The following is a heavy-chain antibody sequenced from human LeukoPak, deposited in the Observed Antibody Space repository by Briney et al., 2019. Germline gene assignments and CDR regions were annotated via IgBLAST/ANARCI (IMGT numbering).Heavy chain of an antibody. J-gene: IGHJ4*02. CDR1: GFTFSSYA. Sequence: PGRSLRLSCAASGFTFSSYAMHWVRQAPGKGLEWVAVISYDGSNKYYADSVKGRFTIFRDNAKNSLYLQMNSLRVEDTAVYYCVKDRYFYDSGSKANWGQGTLVIVSS. D-gene: IGHD3-22*01. CDR3: VKDRYFYDSGSKAN. V-gene: IGHV3-30-3*01. CDR2: ISYDGSNK.